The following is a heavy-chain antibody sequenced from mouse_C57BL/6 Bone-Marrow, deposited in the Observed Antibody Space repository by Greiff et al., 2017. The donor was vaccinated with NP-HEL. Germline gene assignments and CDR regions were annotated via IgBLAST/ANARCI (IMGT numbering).Heavy chain of an antibody. Sequence: EVQLQQSGAELVRPGASVKLSCTASGFNIKDDYMHWVKQRPEQGLEWIGWIDPENGDTEYASKFQGKATITADTSSNTAYLQLSSLTSEDTAVYDCTDGYYEGAYWGQGTLVTVSA. J-gene: IGHJ3*01. CDR2: IDPENGDT. D-gene: IGHD2-3*01. CDR1: GFNIKDDY. V-gene: IGHV14-4*01. CDR3: TDGYYEGAY.